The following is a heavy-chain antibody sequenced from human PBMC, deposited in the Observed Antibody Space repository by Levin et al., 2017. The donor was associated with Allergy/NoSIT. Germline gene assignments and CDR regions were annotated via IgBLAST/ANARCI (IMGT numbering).Heavy chain of an antibody. CDR3: AKVGDSSGYYLYFDY. J-gene: IGHJ4*02. CDR2: ISWNSGSI. D-gene: IGHD3-22*01. V-gene: IGHV3-9*01. Sequence: SCAASGFTFDDYAMHWVRQAPGKGLEWVSGISWNSGSIGYADSVKGRFTISRDNAKNSLYLQMNSLRAEDTALYYCAKVGDSSGYYLYFDYWGQGTLVTVSS. CDR1: GFTFDDYA.